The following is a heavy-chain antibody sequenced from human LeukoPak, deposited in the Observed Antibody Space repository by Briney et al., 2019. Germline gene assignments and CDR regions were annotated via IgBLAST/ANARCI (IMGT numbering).Heavy chain of an antibody. CDR1: GFTFSSYS. CDR2: ISSSSSYI. V-gene: IGHV3-21*01. CDR3: ARGPRGYGYGYSDY. D-gene: IGHD5-18*01. J-gene: IGHJ4*02. Sequence: PGGSLRLSCAASGFTFSSYSMNWVRQAPGKGLEWVSSISSSSSYIYYADSVKGRFTISRDSAKNSLYLQMNSLRAEDTAVYYCARGPRGYGYGYSDYWGQGTLVTVSS.